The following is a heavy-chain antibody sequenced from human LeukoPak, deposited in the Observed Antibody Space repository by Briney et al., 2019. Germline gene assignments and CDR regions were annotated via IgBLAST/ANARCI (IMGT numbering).Heavy chain of an antibody. Sequence: SETLSLTCTVTGASLSVSGRNWGWVRQPPGTGLEWIASIYYSGSTYYSPSLESRVTISVDTSKNQFSLKLSSVTAADTAVYYCARADGYKRGGFDYWGQGTLVTVSS. V-gene: IGHV4-39*07. CDR3: ARADGYKRGGFDY. CDR1: GASLSVSGRN. J-gene: IGHJ4*02. CDR2: IYYSGST. D-gene: IGHD5-24*01.